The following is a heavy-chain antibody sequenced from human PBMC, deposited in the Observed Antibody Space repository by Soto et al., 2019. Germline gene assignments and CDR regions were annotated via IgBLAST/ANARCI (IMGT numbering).Heavy chain of an antibody. CDR1: GYTFTSYY. CDR3: ARGPGSGTSLYYFDY. Sequence: ASVKVSCKASGYTFTSYYMHWVRQAPGQGLEWMGMINPSGGTTGYAQKFQGRVTVTSDTSTRTVYMDLSSLRSEDTAVYHCARGPGSGTSLYYFDYWGQGALVTVSS. D-gene: IGHD1-26*01. V-gene: IGHV1-46*01. J-gene: IGHJ4*02. CDR2: INPSGGTT.